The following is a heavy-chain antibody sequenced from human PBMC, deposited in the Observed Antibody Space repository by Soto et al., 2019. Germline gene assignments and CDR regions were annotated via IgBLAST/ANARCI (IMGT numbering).Heavy chain of an antibody. D-gene: IGHD3-22*01. V-gene: IGHV3-7*01. CDR1: GFTFSSYW. CDR2: IKQDGSEK. CDR3: ARDFRYYYDSSGYYYPGYYGMDV. Sequence: PGGSLRLSCAASGFTFSSYWMSWVRQAPGKGLEWVANIKQDGSEKYYVDSVKGRFTISRDNAKNSLYLQMNSLRAEDTAVYYCARDFRYYYDSSGYYYPGYYGMDVWGQGTTVTVSS. J-gene: IGHJ6*02.